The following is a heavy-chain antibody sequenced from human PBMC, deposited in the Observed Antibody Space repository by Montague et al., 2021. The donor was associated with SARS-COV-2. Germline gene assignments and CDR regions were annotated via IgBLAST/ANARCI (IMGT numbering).Heavy chain of an antibody. V-gene: IGHV4-59*01. CDR1: GGSISSYY. J-gene: IGHJ5*02. Sequence: SETLSLTCTVSGGSISSYYWSWIRQPPGKGLEWIGYIYYSGSTNYNPPLKSRVTISVDTSKNQFSLKLSSVTAADTAVYYCARDGVDYSDSSGYSGTEWFRWFDPWGQGTLVTVSS. D-gene: IGHD3-22*01. CDR2: IYYSGST. CDR3: ARDGVDYSDSSGYSGTEWFRWFDP.